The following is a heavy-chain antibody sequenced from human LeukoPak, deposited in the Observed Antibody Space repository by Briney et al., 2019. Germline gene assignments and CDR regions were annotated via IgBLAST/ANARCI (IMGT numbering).Heavy chain of an antibody. V-gene: IGHV4-31*03. CDR3: ARGATWIQLWFDAFDI. CDR1: GGSISGGGYY. J-gene: IGHJ3*02. CDR2: IYYSGST. D-gene: IGHD5-18*01. Sequence: PSETLSLTCTVSGGSISGGGYYWSWIRQHPGKGLEWIGYIYYSGSTYYNPSLKSRVTISVDTSKNQFSLKLSSVTAADTAVYYCARGATWIQLWFDAFDIWGQGTMVTVSS.